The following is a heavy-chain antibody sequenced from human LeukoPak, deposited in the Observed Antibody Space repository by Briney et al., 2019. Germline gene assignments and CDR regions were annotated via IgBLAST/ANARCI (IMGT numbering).Heavy chain of an antibody. D-gene: IGHD6-13*01. V-gene: IGHV4-39*01. Sequence: SETLSLTCTVSGGSISSSSYYWGWIRQPPGKGLEWIGSIYYSGSTYYNPSLKSRVTISVDTSKNQFSLKLSSVTAADTAVYYRAKPFRYSRHLYQARQPVTPPDAFDIWGQGTMVNGSS. CDR2: IYYSGST. J-gene: IGHJ3*02. CDR3: AKPFRYSRHLYQARQPVTPPDAFDI. CDR1: GGSISSSSYY.